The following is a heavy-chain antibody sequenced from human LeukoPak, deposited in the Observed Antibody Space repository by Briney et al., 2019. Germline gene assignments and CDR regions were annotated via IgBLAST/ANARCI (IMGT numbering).Heavy chain of an antibody. CDR2: INAESGGT. CDR3: AKVEGQQLGDY. J-gene: IGHJ4*02. CDR1: GYTFTSDY. V-gene: IGHV1-2*02. D-gene: IGHD6-13*01. Sequence: ASVKVSCKASGYTFTSDYMHWVRQAPGQGLEWMGWINAESGGTMYAQKFQGRVTMTRDTSISTAYMELSRLRSDDTAVYYCAKVEGQQLGDYWGQGTLVTVSS.